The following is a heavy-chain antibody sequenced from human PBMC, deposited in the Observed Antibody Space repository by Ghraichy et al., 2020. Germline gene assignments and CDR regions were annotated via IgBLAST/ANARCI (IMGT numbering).Heavy chain of an antibody. CDR1: GFTFSSYG. CDR2: IRYDGSNK. CDR3: AKSSGLYYYYYYIDV. V-gene: IGHV3-30*02. J-gene: IGHJ6*03. Sequence: GGSLRLTCAASGFTFSSYGMHWVRQAPGKGLEWVAFIRYDGSNKYYADSVKGRFTISRDSSKNTLYLQMNSLRAEDTAVYYCAKSSGLYYYYYYIDVWGKGTTVTVSS.